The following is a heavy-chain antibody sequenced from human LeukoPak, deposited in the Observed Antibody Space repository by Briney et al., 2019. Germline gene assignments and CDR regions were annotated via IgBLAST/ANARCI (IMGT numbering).Heavy chain of an antibody. D-gene: IGHD2/OR15-2a*01. CDR3: VKEGSRTFDSKYYFDY. V-gene: IGHV3-64D*06. J-gene: IGHJ4*02. CDR1: GFTFSSYA. Sequence: PGGSLRLSCSASGFTFSSYAMHWVRQAPGKGLEYVSAISSNGGSTYYADSVKGRFTISRDNSKNTLYLQMSSLRAEDTAAYYCVKEGSRTFDSKYYFDYWGQGTLVTVSS. CDR2: ISSNGGST.